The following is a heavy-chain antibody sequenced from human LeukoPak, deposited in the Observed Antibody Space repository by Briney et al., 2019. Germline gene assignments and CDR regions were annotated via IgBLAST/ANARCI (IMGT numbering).Heavy chain of an antibody. CDR1: GGSISSSSYY. Sequence: SETLSLTCTVSGGSISSSSYYWGWIRQPPGKGLEWIGSIYYSGSTYYNPSLKSRVTISVDTSKTQFSLKLSSVTAADAAVYYCARRYYDSSPFDYWGQGTLVTVSS. D-gene: IGHD3-22*01. CDR3: ARRYYDSSPFDY. J-gene: IGHJ4*02. V-gene: IGHV4-39*01. CDR2: IYYSGST.